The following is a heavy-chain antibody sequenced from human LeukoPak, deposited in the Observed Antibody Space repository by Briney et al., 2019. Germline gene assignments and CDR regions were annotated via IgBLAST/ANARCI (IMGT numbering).Heavy chain of an antibody. J-gene: IGHJ4*02. CDR3: ARIGMVRGIIYYFDN. V-gene: IGHV3-20*04. CDR2: INWNGGST. Sequence: GGSLRLSCAASGFTFYDYGMSWVRQAPGKGLEYVSAINWNGGSTGYGDSVKGRFTISRDNAKKSLYLQMNSLRVEDTALYYCARIGMVRGIIYYFDNWGQGTLVTVSS. CDR1: GFTFYDYG. D-gene: IGHD3-10*01.